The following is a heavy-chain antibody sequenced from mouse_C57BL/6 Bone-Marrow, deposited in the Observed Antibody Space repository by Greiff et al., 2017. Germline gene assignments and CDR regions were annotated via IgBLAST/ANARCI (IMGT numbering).Heavy chain of an antibody. CDR3: ARREEGIITTVPWFAY. V-gene: IGHV1-62-2*01. Sequence: VQLKESGAELVKPGASVKLSCKASGYTFTEYTIHWVKQRSGQGLEWIGWFYPGSGSIKYNEKFKDKATLTADKSSSTVYMELSRLTSEDSAVYFCARREEGIITTVPWFAYWGQGTLVTVSA. J-gene: IGHJ3*01. CDR2: FYPGSGSI. D-gene: IGHD1-1*01. CDR1: GYTFTEYT.